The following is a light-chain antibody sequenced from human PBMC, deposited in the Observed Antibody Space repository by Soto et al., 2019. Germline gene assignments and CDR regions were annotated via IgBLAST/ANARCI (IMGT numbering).Light chain of an antibody. Sequence: QSALTQPASVSGSIGQSITISCTGTSSDAGSYNLVSWYQQHPGKAPKLMIYEGTKRPSGASNRFSGSKSGNTASLTISGLKAEDEANYSCCSYAVSSYVSGTGPKVTAL. CDR1: SSDAGSYNL. V-gene: IGLV2-23*01. J-gene: IGLJ1*01. CDR3: CSYAVSSYV. CDR2: EGT.